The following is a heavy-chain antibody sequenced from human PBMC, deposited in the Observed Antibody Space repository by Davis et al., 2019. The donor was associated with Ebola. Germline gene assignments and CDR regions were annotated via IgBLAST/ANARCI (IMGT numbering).Heavy chain of an antibody. Sequence: ASVKVSCKASGYTFTSYGISWVRQAPGQGLEWMGWISAYNGNTNYAQKLQGRVTMTTDTSTSTAYMELRSLRSDDTAVYYCARAPGEGDYSNYVYDYWGQGTLVTVSS. CDR2: ISAYNGNT. J-gene: IGHJ4*02. D-gene: IGHD4-11*01. CDR3: ARAPGEGDYSNYVYDY. V-gene: IGHV1-18*04. CDR1: GYTFTSYG.